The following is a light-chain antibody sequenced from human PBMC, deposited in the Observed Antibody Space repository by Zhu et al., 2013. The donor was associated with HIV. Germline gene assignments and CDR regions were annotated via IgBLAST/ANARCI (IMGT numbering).Light chain of an antibody. J-gene: IGKJ4*01. CDR3: QQYDRSPLT. Sequence: EIVLTQSPGTLSLSPGEGATLSCRASHSVTSNYLAWYQHKPGQAPRLLIYGAFRRATGIPDRFSGSGSGTDFTLSISRLEPEDFAVYYCQQYDRSPLTFGGGTTVEIK. CDR2: GAF. V-gene: IGKV3-20*01. CDR1: HSVTSNY.